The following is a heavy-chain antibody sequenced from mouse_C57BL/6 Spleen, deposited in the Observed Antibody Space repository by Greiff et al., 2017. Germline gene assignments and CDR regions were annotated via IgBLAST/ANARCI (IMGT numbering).Heavy chain of an antibody. V-gene: IGHV2-6*01. Sequence: VKVVESGPGLVAPSQSLSITCTVSGFSLTSYGVAWVRQSPGKGLEWLGVIWGVGSTNYNSALKSRLSIRKDNSKSQVFLKMNSLQTDDTAMYYCASQGTYWGQGTLVTVSA. CDR2: IWGVGST. CDR1: GFSLTSYG. CDR3: ASQGTY. J-gene: IGHJ3*01.